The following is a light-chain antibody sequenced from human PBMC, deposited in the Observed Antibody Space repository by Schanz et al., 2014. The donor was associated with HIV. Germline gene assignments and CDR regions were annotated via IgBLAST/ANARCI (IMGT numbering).Light chain of an antibody. Sequence: QSALTQPPSASGSPGQSVAISCTGASSDIGVSWYQQYPGNAPKLMIFAVNRRPSGVSDRFSGSKSDNTASLTISGLQADDEADYYCCSYADGGTYVFGTGTKLTVL. CDR2: AVN. V-gene: IGLV2-23*02. CDR3: CSYADGGTYV. CDR1: SSDIG. J-gene: IGLJ1*01.